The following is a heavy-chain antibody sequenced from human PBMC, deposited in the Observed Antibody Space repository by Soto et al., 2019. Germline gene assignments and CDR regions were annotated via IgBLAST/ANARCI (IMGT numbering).Heavy chain of an antibody. Sequence: GGSLRLSCAASGLTFSSYWMHWVRQAPGKGLVWVSRINIDGSSTTYADSVKGRFTISRDNAKNTLYLQMNSLRADDTAIYYCARVRYYGSGYYYYMDVWGKGTTVIVSS. V-gene: IGHV3-74*01. CDR3: ARVRYYGSGYYYYMDV. CDR2: INIDGSST. J-gene: IGHJ6*03. D-gene: IGHD3-10*01. CDR1: GLTFSSYW.